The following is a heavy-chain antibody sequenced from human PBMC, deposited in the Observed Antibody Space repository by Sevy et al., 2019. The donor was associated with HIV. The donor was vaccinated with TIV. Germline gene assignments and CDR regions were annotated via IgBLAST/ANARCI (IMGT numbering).Heavy chain of an antibody. Sequence: SETLSLTCFVSGASINSSTYYWGWIRQPPGKGLEWIGNVLYLGTTHYNPSLQSQITISVDTSKKQFSLKLTAVTAADPDVNYCVRMGSLQFEDYYYGLDVWGQGTTVTVSS. D-gene: IGHD1-26*01. CDR1: GASINSSTYY. CDR2: VLYLGTT. J-gene: IGHJ6*02. CDR3: VRMGSLQFEDYYYGLDV. V-gene: IGHV4-39*01.